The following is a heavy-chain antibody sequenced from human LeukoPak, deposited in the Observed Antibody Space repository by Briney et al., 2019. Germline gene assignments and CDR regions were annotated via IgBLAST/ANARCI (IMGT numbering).Heavy chain of an antibody. CDR2: INPNSGGT. V-gene: IGHV1-2*02. CDR1: GYTFTGYY. Sequence: GASVKVSCKASGYTFTGYYMHWVRQAPGQGLEWMGWINPNSGGTNYAQKFQGRVTMTRDTSISTAYMELSRLRSDDTAVYYCARSRPIAAAVYYYYYGMDVWGQGTTVTVSS. J-gene: IGHJ6*02. CDR3: ARSRPIAAAVYYYYYGMDV. D-gene: IGHD6-13*01.